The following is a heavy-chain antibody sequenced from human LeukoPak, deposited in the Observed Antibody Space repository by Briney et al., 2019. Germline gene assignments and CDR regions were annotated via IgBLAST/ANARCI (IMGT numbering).Heavy chain of an antibody. CDR2: ISYDGSNK. Sequence: GGSLSLFCAASGFTLSSYAMHGLRQAPGQGLAWVAVISYDGSNKYYADSVKGRFPISRDNSKNTLYLQMNSLRAEDTAVYYCARERPMIVVADAFDIWGQGTMVTVSS. V-gene: IGHV3-30*04. CDR1: GFTLSSYA. J-gene: IGHJ3*02. CDR3: ARERPMIVVADAFDI. D-gene: IGHD3-22*01.